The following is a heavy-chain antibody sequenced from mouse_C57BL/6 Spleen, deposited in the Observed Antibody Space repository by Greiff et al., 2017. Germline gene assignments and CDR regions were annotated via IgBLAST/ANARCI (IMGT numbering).Heavy chain of an antibody. Sequence: VQLQEPGAELVMPGASVKLSCKASGYTFTSYWMHWVKQRPGQGLEWIGEIDPSDSYTNYNQKFKGKSTLTVDKSSSTAYMQLSSLTSEDAAVYYCARVYGNYYAMDYWGQGTSVTVSS. J-gene: IGHJ4*01. D-gene: IGHD2-1*01. CDR2: IDPSDSYT. V-gene: IGHV1-69*01. CDR3: ARVYGNYYAMDY. CDR1: GYTFTSYW.